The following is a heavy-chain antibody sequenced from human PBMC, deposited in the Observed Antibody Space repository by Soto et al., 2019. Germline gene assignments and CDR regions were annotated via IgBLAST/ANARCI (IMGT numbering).Heavy chain of an antibody. CDR1: GYSFGNFW. CDR2: VYPDDSDI. V-gene: IGHV5-51*01. Sequence: EVQLVQSGAEVKKPGESLQISCKGSGYSFGNFWIAWVRQMPGKGLEWMGIVYPDDSDIRYSPSFQGQVTISADKSVSTAYLHLATLRASDTAIYYWAKTLVGGGALDIWGQGTVVTVSS. D-gene: IGHD1-26*01. J-gene: IGHJ3*02. CDR3: AKTLVGGGALDI.